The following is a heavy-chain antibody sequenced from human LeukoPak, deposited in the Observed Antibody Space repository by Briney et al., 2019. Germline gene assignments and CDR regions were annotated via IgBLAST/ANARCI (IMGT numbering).Heavy chain of an antibody. CDR1: GFTFSSYG. Sequence: GGSLRLSCAASGFTFSSYGMSWVRQAPGKGQEWVSSISGSGGTTYYADSVKGRFTISRDNSKNTLYLQMNSLRADDTAVYSCAKDPPTVMANAFHIWGQGTMVTVS. CDR3: AKDPPTVMANAFHI. D-gene: IGHD5-18*01. J-gene: IGHJ3*02. CDR2: ISGSGGTT. V-gene: IGHV3-23*01.